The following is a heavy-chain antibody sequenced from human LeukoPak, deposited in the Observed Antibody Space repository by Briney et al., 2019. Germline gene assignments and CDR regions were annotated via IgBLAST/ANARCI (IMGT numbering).Heavy chain of an antibody. J-gene: IGHJ4*02. D-gene: IGHD3-10*01. CDR1: EFSLSTSGVV. V-gene: IGHV2-5*02. CDR2: IYWDDDK. Sequence: SGPTLVKRTQTLTLTCTFSEFSLSTSGVVVAWIRRPQGKALERLALIYWDDDKRYSPSLKSRLTLSKDTSKNQVVLTMTDMDPVDTATYYCAHSRVYYYGSGSYFPKTLDYWGQVTLVTVSS. CDR3: AHSRVYYYGSGSYFPKTLDY.